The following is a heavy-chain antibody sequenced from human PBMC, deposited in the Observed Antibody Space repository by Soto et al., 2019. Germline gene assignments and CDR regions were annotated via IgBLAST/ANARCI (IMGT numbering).Heavy chain of an antibody. Sequence: SETLSLTCSVSGYSVSSSDYYWAWIRQPPGKGLEWIGSMLYSGLTYYNPSLKSRVTLSVDTSKNQFSVRLNSVTASDTAVYYCAPLSVSLSGPYGVHVWGQGTTVTVSS. J-gene: IGHJ6*02. CDR1: GYSVSSSDYY. CDR3: APLSVSLSGPYGVHV. V-gene: IGHV4-39*01. CDR2: MLYSGLT. D-gene: IGHD2-15*01.